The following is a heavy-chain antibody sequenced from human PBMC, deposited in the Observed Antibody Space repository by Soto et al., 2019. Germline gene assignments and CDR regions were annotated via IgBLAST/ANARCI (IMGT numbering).Heavy chain of an antibody. J-gene: IGHJ5*02. CDR3: AKDIVPYSSGWSGNWIDL. CDR2: ISWNSGSI. V-gene: IGHV3-9*01. CDR1: GFTFDDYA. D-gene: IGHD6-19*01. Sequence: PGGSLRLSCAASGFTFDDYAMHWVRQAPGKGLEWVSGISWNSGSIGYADSVKGRFTISRDNAKNSLYLQMNSLRAEDTALYYCAKDIVPYSSGWSGNWIDLWGQGTLVTVSS.